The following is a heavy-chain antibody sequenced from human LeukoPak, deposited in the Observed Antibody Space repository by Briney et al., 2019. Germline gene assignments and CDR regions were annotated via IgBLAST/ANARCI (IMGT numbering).Heavy chain of an antibody. CDR3: ARDLYRDSLPVSWFDP. V-gene: IGHV1-18*01. CDR1: GYTFTSYG. J-gene: IGHJ5*02. D-gene: IGHD4-11*01. Sequence: ASVKVSCKASGYTFTSYGISWVRQAPGQGLEGMGWSSDYNGNTNYAQKLQGRVTMTTDTSTSTAYMELRSLRSDDTAVYYCARDLYRDSLPVSWFDPWGQGTLVTVSS. CDR2: SSDYNGNT.